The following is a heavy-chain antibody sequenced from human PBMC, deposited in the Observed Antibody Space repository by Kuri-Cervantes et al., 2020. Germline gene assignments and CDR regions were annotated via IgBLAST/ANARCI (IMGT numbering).Heavy chain of an antibody. V-gene: IGHV2-70*04. J-gene: IGHJ4*02. CDR2: INWDDDK. CDR1: GFSLTTSGMR. D-gene: IGHD6-19*01. CDR3: ARINSSGWYEMDY. Sequence: SGPTLVKPTQTLTLTCTLSGFSLTTSGMRVSWIRQPPGKALEWLARINWDDDKFYSTSLKTRLTISKDTSKNQVVLTMTNMDPVDTATYYCARINSSGWYEMDYWGQGTLVTVSS.